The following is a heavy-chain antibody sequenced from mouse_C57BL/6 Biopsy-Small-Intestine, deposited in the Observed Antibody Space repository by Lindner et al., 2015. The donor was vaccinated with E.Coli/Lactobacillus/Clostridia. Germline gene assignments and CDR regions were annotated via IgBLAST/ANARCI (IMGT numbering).Heavy chain of an antibody. V-gene: IGHV5-4*01. CDR3: GRDRTTVIAGALDY. CDR2: ISDGGSYS. D-gene: IGHD1-1*01. J-gene: IGHJ4*01. Sequence: VQLQESGGGLVKPGGSLKLSCAASGFTFSNYAMSWVRQTPEKRLEWVATISDGGSYSYYPDNVKGRLTISRDNAKNNLYLQMSHLKSEDTAMYYCGRDRTTVIAGALDYWGQGTSVTVSA. CDR1: GFTFSNYA.